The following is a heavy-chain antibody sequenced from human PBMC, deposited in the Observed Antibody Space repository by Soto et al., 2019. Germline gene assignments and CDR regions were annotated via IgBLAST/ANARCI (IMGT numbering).Heavy chain of an antibody. V-gene: IGHV3-73*01. J-gene: IGHJ3*02. CDR1: GFTFSGSA. Sequence: PGGSLRLSCAASGFTFSGSAMHWVRQASGKGLEWVGRIRSKANSYATAYAASVKGRFTISRDDSKNTAYLQMNSLKTEDTAVYYCTRQRGLDSSGYYYYDAFDIWGQGTMVTFSS. CDR2: IRSKANSYAT. CDR3: TRQRGLDSSGYYYYDAFDI. D-gene: IGHD3-22*01.